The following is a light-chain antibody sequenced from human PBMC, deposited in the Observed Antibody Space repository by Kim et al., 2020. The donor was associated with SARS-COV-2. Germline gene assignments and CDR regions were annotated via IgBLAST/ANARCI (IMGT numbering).Light chain of an antibody. Sequence: PAERATLACRASQTISSSYLAWYQQKPGQAPKLLIYGASNRATDIPNRFSGSGSGTDFALTIRRLEPEDVAVYYCQQFVTSPWTFGQGTKVDIK. V-gene: IGKV3-20*01. CDR2: GAS. CDR1: QTISSSY. CDR3: QQFVTSPWT. J-gene: IGKJ1*01.